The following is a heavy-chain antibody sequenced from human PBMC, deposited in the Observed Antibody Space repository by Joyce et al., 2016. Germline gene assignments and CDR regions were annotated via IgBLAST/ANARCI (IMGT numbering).Heavy chain of an antibody. CDR2: IYYSGSM. CDR3: ARNVVVVTPIGNYFDY. V-gene: IGHV4-39*07. Sequence: QLQLQESGSGLVKPSETLSLTCTVSGDSSSRRDYHWGWIRQPPGKGLEWIGSIYYSGSMYYNPTLKSRVTMSVDTSKNQFSLKLSSVTAADTALYYCARNVVVVTPIGNYFDYWGQGTLVTVSS. J-gene: IGHJ4*02. D-gene: IGHD2-21*02. CDR1: GDSSSRRDYH.